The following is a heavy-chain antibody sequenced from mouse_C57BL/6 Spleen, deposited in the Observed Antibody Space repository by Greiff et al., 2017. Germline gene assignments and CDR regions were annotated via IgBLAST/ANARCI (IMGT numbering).Heavy chain of an antibody. CDR2: IYPGSGGT. Sequence: QVQLQQPGAELVKPGASVKMSCKASGYTFTSYWITWVKQRPGQGLEWIGDIYPGSGGTNYNEKFKSKATLTVATSSSTAYMQLSSLTSDDSAVYYCARYYYGSSYDWYFDVWGTGTTVTVSS. J-gene: IGHJ1*03. V-gene: IGHV1-55*01. CDR1: GYTFTSYW. CDR3: ARYYYGSSYDWYFDV. D-gene: IGHD1-1*01.